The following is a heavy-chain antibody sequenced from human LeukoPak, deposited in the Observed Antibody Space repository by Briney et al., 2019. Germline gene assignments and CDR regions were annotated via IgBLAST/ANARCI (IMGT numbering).Heavy chain of an antibody. CDR2: INHSGST. CDR3: ARRRDPYRLGIITTRAMYYLDY. CDR1: GGSFSGYY. V-gene: IGHV4-34*01. Sequence: PSETLSLTCAVYGGSFSGYYWSWIRQPPGKGLEWIGEINHSGSTNYNPSLKSRVTISVDTSKNQFSLKLSSVTAADTAVYYCARRRDPYRLGIITTRAMYYLDYWGQGTLVTVSS. D-gene: IGHD3-22*01. J-gene: IGHJ4*02.